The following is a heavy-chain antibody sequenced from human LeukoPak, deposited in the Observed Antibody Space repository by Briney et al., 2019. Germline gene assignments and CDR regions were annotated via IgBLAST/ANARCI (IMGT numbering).Heavy chain of an antibody. CDR2: IGAKNGDT. CDR1: GYIFTDYY. Sequence: ASVKVSCKTSGYIFTDYYIHWIRHGPGRGLEWMGWIGAKNGDTNYEQKFQGRVTMTRDTSISTVYMDLGNLISDDTATYYYTRYLPSPFDHFDSWGQGTLVTVSS. J-gene: IGHJ4*02. D-gene: IGHD3-9*01. CDR3: TRYLPSPFDHFDS. V-gene: IGHV1-2*02.